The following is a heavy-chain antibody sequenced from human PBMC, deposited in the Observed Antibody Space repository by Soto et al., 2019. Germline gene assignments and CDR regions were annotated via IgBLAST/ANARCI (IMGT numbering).Heavy chain of an antibody. D-gene: IGHD1-26*01. Sequence: EVQLVESGGGLVQPGRSLRLSCAASGFSFEEHAMHWVRLVPGKGLEWVSGITRDSGNKGYADSVKGRFTISRDNAKKSMYLQMNSLRAEATALYYCARDKVGGPYFSGLDYWGQGSLITVSS. CDR1: GFSFEEHA. V-gene: IGHV3-9*01. CDR3: ARDKVGGPYFSGLDY. J-gene: IGHJ4*02. CDR2: ITRDSGNK.